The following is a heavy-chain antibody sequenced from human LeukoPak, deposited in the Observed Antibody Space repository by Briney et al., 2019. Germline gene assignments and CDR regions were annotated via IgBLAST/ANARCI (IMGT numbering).Heavy chain of an antibody. J-gene: IGHJ4*02. V-gene: IGHV3-7*01. CDR2: IKQDGSEK. D-gene: IGHD4-17*01. Sequence: PGGSLRLSCAASGFTFSSYWMSWVRQAPGKGLEWVANIKQDGSEKYYVDSVKGRFTISRDNAKNSLYLQMNSLRAEGTAVYYCARFRRYGDENFDYWGQGTLVTVSS. CDR3: ARFRRYGDENFDY. CDR1: GFTFSSYW.